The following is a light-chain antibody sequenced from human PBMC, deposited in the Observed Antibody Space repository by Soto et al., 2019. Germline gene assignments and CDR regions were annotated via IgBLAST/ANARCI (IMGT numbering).Light chain of an antibody. CDR3: QQYKHWPPIT. Sequence: QSPASVSASVGDRVTITCRASQSISSYLNWYQQKPGKAPRLLLYAASRLHGGGPSRFSGIASGTDFTLTISSLQSDDFSVYDGQQYKHWPPITFGQGTRLEIK. V-gene: IGKV1-39*01. J-gene: IGKJ5*01. CDR2: AAS. CDR1: QSISSY.